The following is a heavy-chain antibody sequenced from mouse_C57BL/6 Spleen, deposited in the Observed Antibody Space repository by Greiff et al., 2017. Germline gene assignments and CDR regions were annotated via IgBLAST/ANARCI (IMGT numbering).Heavy chain of an antibody. Sequence: VQLQQPGAELVRPGSSVKLSCKASGYTFTSYWMHWVKQRPIQGLEWIGNIDPSDSDTHYNQKFKDKATLTVDKSSSTAYMQLSSLRSEDSAVYDCARSDYYGGSYRAMDYWGQGTSVTVSA. CDR3: ARSDYYGGSYRAMDY. CDR1: GYTFTSYW. D-gene: IGHD1-1*01. V-gene: IGHV1-52*01. CDR2: IDPSDSDT. J-gene: IGHJ4*01.